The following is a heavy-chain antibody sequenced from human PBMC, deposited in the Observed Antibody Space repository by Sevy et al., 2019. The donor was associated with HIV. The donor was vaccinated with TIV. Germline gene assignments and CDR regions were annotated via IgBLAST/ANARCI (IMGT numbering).Heavy chain of an antibody. J-gene: IGHJ5*02. CDR2: IYTSGST. CDR1: GGSISSYY. Sequence: SETLSLTCTVSGGSISSYYWSWIRQPAGKGLEWSGRIYTSGSTNYNPSLKSRVTMSVDTSKNQFSLKLSSVTAADTAVYYCARSATMVPGVIAMEYNWFDPWGQGTLVTVSS. V-gene: IGHV4-4*07. D-gene: IGHD3-10*01. CDR3: ARSATMVPGVIAMEYNWFDP.